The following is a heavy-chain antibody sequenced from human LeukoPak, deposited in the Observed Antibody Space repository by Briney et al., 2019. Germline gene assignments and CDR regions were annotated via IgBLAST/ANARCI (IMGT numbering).Heavy chain of an antibody. J-gene: IGHJ4*02. CDR3: ARDERRLLWFGELLSTFDY. Sequence: ASVKVSCKASGYTFTSYAMNWVRQAPGQGLEWMGWINTNTGNPTYAQGFTGRFVFSLDTSVSTAYLQISSLKAEDTAVYYCARDERRLLWFGELLSTFDYWGQGTLVTVSS. V-gene: IGHV7-4-1*02. CDR1: GYTFTSYA. CDR2: INTNTGNP. D-gene: IGHD3-10*01.